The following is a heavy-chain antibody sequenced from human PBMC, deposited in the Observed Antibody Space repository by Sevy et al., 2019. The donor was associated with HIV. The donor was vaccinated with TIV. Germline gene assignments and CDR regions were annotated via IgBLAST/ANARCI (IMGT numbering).Heavy chain of an antibody. D-gene: IGHD1-26*01. V-gene: IGHV3-33*01. J-gene: IGHJ2*01. CDR2: IFSDANIK. CDR3: ARESGSNWYFDL. Sequence: VGSLRLSCVASGFTFSNYGMHWVRQAPGKGLEWVGAIFSDANIKYYVDSVKGRFAISRDNSKNTVYLQMNSLRAEDTAVYSCARESGSNWYFDLWGRGTPVTVSS. CDR1: GFTFSNYG.